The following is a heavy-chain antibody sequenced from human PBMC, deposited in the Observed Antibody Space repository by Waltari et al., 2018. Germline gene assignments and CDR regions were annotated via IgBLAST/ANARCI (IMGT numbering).Heavy chain of an antibody. CDR3: ARDDCSSTSCYGPIDP. CDR1: GGTFSSYA. D-gene: IGHD2-2*01. V-gene: IGHV1-69*04. CDR2: IIPILGIA. J-gene: IGHJ5*02. Sequence: QVQLVQSGAEVKKPGSSVKVSCKASGGTFSSYAISWVRRAPGQGLEWMGGIIPILGIANYAQKFQGRVTITADESTSTAYMELSSLRSEDTAVYYCARDDCSSTSCYGPIDPWGQGTLVTVSS.